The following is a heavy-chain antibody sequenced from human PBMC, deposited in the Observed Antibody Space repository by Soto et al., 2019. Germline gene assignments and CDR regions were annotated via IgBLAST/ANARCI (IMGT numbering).Heavy chain of an antibody. CDR2: ISSSGSTI. CDR3: ARDLTTVVTYYYGMDV. CDR1: GFTFSDYY. V-gene: IGHV3-11*01. J-gene: IGHJ6*02. D-gene: IGHD4-17*01. Sequence: GESLKISCAASGFTFSDYYMSWIRQAPGKGLEWVSYISSSGSTIYYADSVKGRFTISRDNAKNSLYLQMNSLRAEDTAVYYCARDLTTVVTYYYGMDVWGQGTTVTVSS.